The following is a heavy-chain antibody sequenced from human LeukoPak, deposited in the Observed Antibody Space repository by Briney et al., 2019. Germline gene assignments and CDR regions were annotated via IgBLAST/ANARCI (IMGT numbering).Heavy chain of an antibody. D-gene: IGHD1-7*01. J-gene: IGHJ4*02. Sequence: SETLSLTCTVSGGSISSYYWCWIRQPPGRGLEWIGYIYYSGSTKYNPSLKSRVTISVDASKTQFSLKLNSVAAADTAVYYCARGSRELYYFDYWGQGTLVTASS. CDR3: ARGSRELYYFDY. CDR2: IYYSGST. V-gene: IGHV4-59*01. CDR1: GGSISSYY.